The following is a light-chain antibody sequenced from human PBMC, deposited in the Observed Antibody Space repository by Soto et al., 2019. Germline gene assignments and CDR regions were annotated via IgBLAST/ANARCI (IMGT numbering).Light chain of an antibody. V-gene: IGLV2-23*01. CDR2: VGT. Sequence: QSVLTQPASVFGSSGQQFYISSSGTSSDEMSYNAVSWDQQHPGRSPTLMSYVGTTQLTEVSNLFSCSKSGNTDSLTISGLQAESEADYYCCSYAGSSSFVFGTGTK. CDR3: CSYAGSSSFV. J-gene: IGLJ1*01. CDR1: SSDEMSYNA.